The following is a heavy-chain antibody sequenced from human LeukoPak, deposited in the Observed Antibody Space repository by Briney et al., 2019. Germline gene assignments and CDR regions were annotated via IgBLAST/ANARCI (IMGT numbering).Heavy chain of an antibody. J-gene: IGHJ2*01. CDR3: AKSPITTSGIVHWYFDL. D-gene: IGHD3-22*01. CDR2: ISYDGSNK. V-gene: IGHV3-30*18. CDR1: GFTFNTYA. Sequence: PGGSLRLSCAASGFTFNTYAMHGVRQAPGKGLECVSVISYDGSNKYYADSVKGRFTISRDNSKNTLYLQMNSLRAEDTAVYYCAKSPITTSGIVHWYFDLWGRGTLVTVSS.